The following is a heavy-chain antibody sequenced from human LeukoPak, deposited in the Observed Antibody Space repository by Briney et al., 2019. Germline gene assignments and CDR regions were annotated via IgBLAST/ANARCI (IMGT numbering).Heavy chain of an antibody. CDR3: ARGGGVVVPAAIWRH. V-gene: IGHV3-30*02. Sequence: GGSLRLSCAASGFTFSSYGMHWVRQAPGKGLEWVAFIRYDGSNKYYADSVKGRFTISRDNSKNTLYLQMNSLRAEDTAVYYCARGGGVVVPAAIWRHWGQGTLVAVSS. CDR2: IRYDGSNK. D-gene: IGHD2-2*02. CDR1: GFTFSSYG. J-gene: IGHJ4*02.